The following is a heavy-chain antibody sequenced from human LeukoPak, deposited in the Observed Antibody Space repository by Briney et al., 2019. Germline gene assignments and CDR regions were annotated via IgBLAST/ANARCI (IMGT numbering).Heavy chain of an antibody. CDR2: IKYDGNEK. CDR1: GFTFSVSW. CDR3: ARGGTTFEH. Sequence: GGSLRLSCAASGFTFSVSWMSWVRQAPGKGLEWVANIKYDGNEKYYVDSVKGRFTISRDNARNSLYLQMNSLRAEDTAVYYCARGGTTFEHWGQGTLVTVSS. V-gene: IGHV3-7*01. D-gene: IGHD1-1*01. J-gene: IGHJ4*02.